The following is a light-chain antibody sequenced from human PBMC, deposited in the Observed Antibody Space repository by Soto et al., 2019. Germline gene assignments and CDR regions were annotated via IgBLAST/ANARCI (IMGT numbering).Light chain of an antibody. CDR2: GRH. J-gene: IGLJ1*01. Sequence: QSVLTQPPAASGTPGQRITISWSGSSSNNGSNTVNLYQQLPGTAPRLLIHGRHYRPSVVPDRFSGSKSDTSASLAISGLQSEDEAEYYCAAWDASLNGYVFGTGSKFTGL. V-gene: IGLV1-44*01. CDR3: AAWDASLNGYV. CDR1: SSNNGSNT.